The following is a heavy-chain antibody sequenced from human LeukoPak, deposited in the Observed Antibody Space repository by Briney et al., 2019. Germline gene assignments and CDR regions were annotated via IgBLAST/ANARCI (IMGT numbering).Heavy chain of an antibody. J-gene: IGHJ4*02. CDR3: ARGPGDFWSGLVIDY. CDR1: GYSISSGYY. Sequence: PSETLSLTCNVSGYSISSGYYWGWIRQPPGKGLEWIRTIYHSGSTFYNPSLRSRVTISIDTSKNQFSLKLNSVTAADTAVYYCARGPGDFWSGLVIDYWGQGTLVTVSS. D-gene: IGHD3-3*01. V-gene: IGHV4-38-2*02. CDR2: IYHSGST.